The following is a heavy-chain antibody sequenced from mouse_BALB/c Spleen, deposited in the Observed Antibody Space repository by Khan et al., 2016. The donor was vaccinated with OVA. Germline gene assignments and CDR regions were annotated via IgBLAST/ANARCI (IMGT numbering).Heavy chain of an antibody. Sequence: EVQLQESGPGLVKPSQSLTLICTVTGYSITSDYAWNWIRQFPGNKLEWMGFISYSGNTKYNPSLKSRISITRDPSKNQFFLHLNSVTTEDTATYYCARVYGGDFDYWGQGTTLTVSS. CDR2: ISYSGNT. V-gene: IGHV3-2*02. D-gene: IGHD1-1*02. CDR3: ARVYGGDFDY. J-gene: IGHJ2*01. CDR1: GYSITSDYA.